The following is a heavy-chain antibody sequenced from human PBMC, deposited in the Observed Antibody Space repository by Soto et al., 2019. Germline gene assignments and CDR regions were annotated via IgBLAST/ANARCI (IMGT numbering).Heavy chain of an antibody. Sequence: PSETLSLTCTISGDSINNYFWNWIRQTRGKGLEWIGYISYSGSTSYNPSLQSRVTISSDTSKNHFSLKLSSVTAADTAVYYCARARQRDTGRGLDVWGQGTTVT. J-gene: IGHJ6*02. CDR2: ISYSGST. CDR3: ARARQRDTGRGLDV. CDR1: GDSINNYF. V-gene: IGHV4-59*01. D-gene: IGHD5-18*01.